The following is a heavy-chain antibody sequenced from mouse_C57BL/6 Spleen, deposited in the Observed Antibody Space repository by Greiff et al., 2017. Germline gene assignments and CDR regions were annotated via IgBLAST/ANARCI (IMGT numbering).Heavy chain of an antibody. CDR1: GYTFTSYW. V-gene: IGHV1-55*01. Sequence: VQLQQPGAELVKPGASVKMSCKASGYTFTSYWITWVKQRPGQGLEWIGDIYPGSGSTNYNEKFKSKATLTVDTSSSTAYMQLSSLTSEDSAVYYCARSDGSSYHFDYWGQGTTLTVSS. CDR2: IYPGSGST. CDR3: ARSDGSSYHFDY. J-gene: IGHJ2*01. D-gene: IGHD1-1*01.